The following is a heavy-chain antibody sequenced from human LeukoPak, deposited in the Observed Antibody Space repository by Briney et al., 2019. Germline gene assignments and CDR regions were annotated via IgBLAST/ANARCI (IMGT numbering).Heavy chain of an antibody. J-gene: IGHJ4*02. CDR2: IIPIFGTA. CDR3: ARDNETFERGEQWLASYFDY. CDR1: GGTFSSYA. D-gene: IGHD6-19*01. V-gene: IGHV1-69*01. Sequence: GSSVKVSCKASGGTFSSYAISWVRQAPGQGLEWMGGIIPIFGTANYAQKFQGRVTITADESTSTAYMELSSLRSEDTAVYYCARDNETFERGEQWLASYFDYWGQGTLVTVSS.